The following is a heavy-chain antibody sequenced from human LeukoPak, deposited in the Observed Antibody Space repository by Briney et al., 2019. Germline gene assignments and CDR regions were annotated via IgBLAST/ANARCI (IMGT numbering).Heavy chain of an antibody. D-gene: IGHD3-10*01. CDR2: IGTAGDT. J-gene: IGHJ4*02. CDR1: GFTFSSYD. CDR3: ARGSHELWFGEGVFDY. V-gene: IGHV3-13*01. Sequence: GGSLRLSCAASGFTFSSYDMHWVRQATGKGLEWVSAIGTAGDTYYPGSVKGRFTISRENAKNSLYLQMNSLRAGDTAVYYCARGSHELWFGEGVFDYWSQGTLVTVSS.